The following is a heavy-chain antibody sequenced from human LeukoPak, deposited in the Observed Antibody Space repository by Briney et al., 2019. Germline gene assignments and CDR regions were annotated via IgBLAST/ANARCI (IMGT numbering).Heavy chain of an antibody. CDR1: GFTFSSYA. CDR2: ISYDGSNK. V-gene: IGHV3-30-3*01. Sequence: GGSLRLSCAASGFTFSSYAMHWVRQAPGKGLEWVAVISYDGSNKYYADSVKGRFTIYRDNSKNTLYLQMNSLRAEDTAVYYCAMEQRKYSAGFTIDYWGQGTLVTVSS. D-gene: IGHD2-15*01. CDR3: AMEQRKYSAGFTIDY. J-gene: IGHJ4*02.